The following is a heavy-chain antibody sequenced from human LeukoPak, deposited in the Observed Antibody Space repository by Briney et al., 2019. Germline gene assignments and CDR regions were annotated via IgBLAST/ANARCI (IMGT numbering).Heavy chain of an antibody. CDR3: AKDMGYSGYTYYFDY. CDR1: GFTFDDYA. D-gene: IGHD5-12*01. V-gene: IGHV3-9*01. CDR2: ISWNSGSI. Sequence: GRSLRLSCAASGFTFDDYAMHWVRQAPGKGLEWVSGISWNSGSIGYADSVKGRFTISRDNAKNSLYLQMNGLRAEDTALYYCAKDMGYSGYTYYFDYWGQGTLVTVSS. J-gene: IGHJ4*02.